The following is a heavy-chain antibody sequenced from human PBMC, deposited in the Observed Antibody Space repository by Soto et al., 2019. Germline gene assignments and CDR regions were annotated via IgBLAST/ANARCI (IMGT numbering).Heavy chain of an antibody. CDR3: ARDWSEQAVAGSPLLPH. J-gene: IGHJ4*02. CDR2: INGGNGNT. V-gene: IGHV1-3*01. CDR1: GFMFNKYA. Sequence: QVQLVQSGAEVKKPGASLNISCTASGFMFNKYALPWVRQAPGQRPEWMGWINGGNGNTRYSEKFQGRVTITRDTSASTIIYLALSGLSSEDTSIYFCARDWSEQAVAGSPLLPHLGQGTLFTVSS. D-gene: IGHD6-19*01.